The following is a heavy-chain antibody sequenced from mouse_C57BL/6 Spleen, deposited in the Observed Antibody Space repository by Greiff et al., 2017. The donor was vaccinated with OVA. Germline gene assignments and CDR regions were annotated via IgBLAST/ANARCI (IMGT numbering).Heavy chain of an antibody. CDR3: ASPKYSNYEDYYAMDY. CDR2: IDPANGNT. CDR1: GFNIKNTY. J-gene: IGHJ4*01. D-gene: IGHD2-5*01. V-gene: IGHV14-3*01. Sequence: VQLQQSVAELVRPGASVKLSCTASGFNIKNTYMHWVKQRPEQGLEWIGRIDPANGNTKYAPKFQGKATITADTSSNTAYLQLSSLTSEDTAIYYCASPKYSNYEDYYAMDYWGQGTSVTVSS.